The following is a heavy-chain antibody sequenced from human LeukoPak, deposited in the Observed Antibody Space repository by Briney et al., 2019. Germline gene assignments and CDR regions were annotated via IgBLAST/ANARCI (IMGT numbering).Heavy chain of an antibody. D-gene: IGHD2-15*01. CDR1: GGSISSGGYY. J-gene: IGHJ6*02. CDR3: ARDRMVDYYYYGMDV. V-gene: IGHV4-31*03. CDR2: IYYSGST. Sequence: SQTLSLTCTVSGGSISSGGYYWSWIRQHPGRGLEWIGYIYYSGSTYYNPSLKSRVTISVDTSKNRFSLKLSSVTAADTAVYYCARDRMVDYYYYGMDVWGQGTTVTVSS.